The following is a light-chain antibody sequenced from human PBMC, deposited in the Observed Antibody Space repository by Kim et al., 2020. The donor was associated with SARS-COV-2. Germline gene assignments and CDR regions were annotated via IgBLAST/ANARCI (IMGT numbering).Light chain of an antibody. J-gene: IGKJ2*01. Sequence: EIVLTQSPGTLSLSPGERATLSCRASQSVSSSYLAWYQHKPGQAPRLLIYGASSRATDIPDRFSGSGSGTDFTLTISRLEPEDFAVYYCQQYGRSPPYTFGQGTELEI. CDR3: QQYGRSPPYT. CDR2: GAS. V-gene: IGKV3-20*01. CDR1: QSVSSSY.